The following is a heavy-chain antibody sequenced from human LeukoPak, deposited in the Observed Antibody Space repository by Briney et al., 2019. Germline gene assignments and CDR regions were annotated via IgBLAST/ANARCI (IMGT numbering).Heavy chain of an antibody. Sequence: SETLSLTCAVYGGSFSGYYWSWIRQPPGKGLEWIGEINHSGSTNYNPSLKSRVTISVDTSKNQFSLKLSSATAADTAVYYCARWEYSRGGPFDYWGQGTLVTVSS. V-gene: IGHV4-34*01. CDR3: ARWEYSRGGPFDY. D-gene: IGHD6-6*01. CDR2: INHSGST. J-gene: IGHJ4*02. CDR1: GGSFSGYY.